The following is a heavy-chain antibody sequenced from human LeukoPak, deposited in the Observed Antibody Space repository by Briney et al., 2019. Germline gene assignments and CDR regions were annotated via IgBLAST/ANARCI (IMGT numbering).Heavy chain of an antibody. CDR1: GGSISNYY. J-gene: IGHJ4*02. V-gene: IGHV4-59*01. CDR2: ISYTGNT. CDR3: ARWVVRGVDRYFDS. D-gene: IGHD3-10*01. Sequence: SEKLSLTCTVSGGSISNYYWSWIRQPPGKGLDWVGFISYTGNTNYNPSLKSRVAISGDTSKNQFSLNLSSVTAADTAVYYCARWVVRGVDRYFDSGGQATSATVSS.